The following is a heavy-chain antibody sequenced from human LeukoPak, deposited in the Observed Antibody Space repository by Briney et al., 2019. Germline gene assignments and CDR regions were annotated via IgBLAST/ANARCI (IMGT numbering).Heavy chain of an antibody. J-gene: IGHJ4*02. Sequence: GESLKNSCKGSGYSFTSYWIGWVRQMPGKGLEWMGIIYPGDSDTRYSPSFQGQVTTSADKSISTAYLQWSSLKASDTAMYYCARRVAAVESCFDYWGQGTLVTVSS. D-gene: IGHD6-13*01. CDR3: ARRVAAVESCFDY. CDR1: GYSFTSYW. CDR2: IYPGDSDT. V-gene: IGHV5-51*01.